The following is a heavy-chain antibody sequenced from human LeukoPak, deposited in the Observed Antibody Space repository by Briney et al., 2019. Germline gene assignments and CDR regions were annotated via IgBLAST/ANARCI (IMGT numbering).Heavy chain of an antibody. Sequence: ASVKVSCKASGYTFTGYYMHWVRQAPGQGLEWMGWNNPNSGGTNYAQKFQGRVTMTRDTSISTAYMELSRLRSDDTAVYYCARTDCSSTSCYWVYWSQGTLVTVSS. CDR3: ARTDCSSTSCYWVY. V-gene: IGHV1-2*02. D-gene: IGHD2-2*01. J-gene: IGHJ4*02. CDR1: GYTFTGYY. CDR2: NNPNSGGT.